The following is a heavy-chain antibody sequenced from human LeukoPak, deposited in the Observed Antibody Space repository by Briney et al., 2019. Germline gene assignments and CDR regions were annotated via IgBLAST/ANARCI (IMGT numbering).Heavy chain of an antibody. D-gene: IGHD2-15*01. Sequence: SETLSLTCAVSGGSISSSNWWSGVRQPPGKGLEWIGAIYHSGSTNYNPSLKSRVTISVDKSKNQFSLKLSSVTAADTAVYYCARGPVVVAATDNWFDPWGQGTLVTVSS. CDR2: IYHSGST. CDR3: ARGPVVVAATDNWFDP. V-gene: IGHV4-4*02. J-gene: IGHJ5*02. CDR1: GGSISSSNW.